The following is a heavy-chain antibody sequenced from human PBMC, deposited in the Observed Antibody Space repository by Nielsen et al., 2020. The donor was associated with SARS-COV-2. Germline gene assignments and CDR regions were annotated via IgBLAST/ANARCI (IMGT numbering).Heavy chain of an antibody. CDR3: ANDFGDCGSSTCRPK. V-gene: IGHV3-23*01. CDR2: ISGGGTNS. J-gene: IGHJ4*02. D-gene: IGHD2-2*01. CDR1: GFSFNTYA. Sequence: GGSLRLSCAASGFSFNTYAMSWIRQAPGKGLEWISAISGGGTNSFYADSVKGRFTISRDNSSHTLYLQLTNLRAEDTAVYYCANDFGDCGSSTCRPKWGQGSRITVSS.